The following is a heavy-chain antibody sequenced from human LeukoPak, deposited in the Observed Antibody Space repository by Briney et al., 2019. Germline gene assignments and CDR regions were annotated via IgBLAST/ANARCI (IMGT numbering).Heavy chain of an antibody. V-gene: IGHV4-34*01. D-gene: IGHD2-15*01. CDR1: GGSFSGYY. J-gene: IGHJ5*02. CDR3: ASPYPYTNWFDP. CDR2: INHSGST. Sequence: NSSETLSLTCAVYGGSFSGYYWSWIRQPPGKGLEWIGEINHSGSTNYNPSLKSRVTISVDTSKNQFSLKLSSETAADTAVYYCASPYPYTNWFDPWGQGTLVTVSS.